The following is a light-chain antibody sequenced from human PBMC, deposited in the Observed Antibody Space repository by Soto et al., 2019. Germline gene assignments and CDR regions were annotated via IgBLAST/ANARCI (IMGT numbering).Light chain of an antibody. CDR2: DAS. Sequence: DMQMTQSPSTLSASVGDRVTITCRASQSISSWLAWYQQKPGKAPKLLIYDASSLESGVPSRFSGSGPGTEFTLTISSLQPDDFATYYCQQYNSYSFWTFGQGTKVEIK. CDR3: QQYNSYSFWT. V-gene: IGKV1-5*01. CDR1: QSISSW. J-gene: IGKJ1*01.